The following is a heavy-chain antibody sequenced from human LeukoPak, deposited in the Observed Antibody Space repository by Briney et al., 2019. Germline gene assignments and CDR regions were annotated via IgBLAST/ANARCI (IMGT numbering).Heavy chain of an antibody. CDR1: GGTFSSYA. J-gene: IGHJ4*02. CDR2: ISPYNGDT. CDR3: AREWSSTEGTFDY. D-gene: IGHD4-11*01. Sequence: GASVKVSCKASGGTFSSYAISWVRQAPGQGLEWMGWISPYNGDTKYAQKLQGRVTMTTDTSTSTVYMELRSLRSDDTAVYYCAREWSSTEGTFDYWGQGTLVTVSS. V-gene: IGHV1-18*01.